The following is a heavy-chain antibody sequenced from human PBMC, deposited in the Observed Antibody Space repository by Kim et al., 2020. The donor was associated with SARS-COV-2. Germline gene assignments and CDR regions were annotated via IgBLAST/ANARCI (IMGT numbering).Heavy chain of an antibody. D-gene: IGHD3-10*01. V-gene: IGHV1-69*13. CDR2: IIPIFGTA. J-gene: IGHJ6*02. Sequence: SVKVSCKASGGTFSSYAISWVRQAPGQGLEWMGGIIPIFGTANYAQKFQGRVTITADESTSTAYMELSSLRSEDTAVYYCARPYGSGSYYDLPDYYYYYGMDVWGQGTTVTVSS. CDR3: ARPYGSGSYYDLPDYYYYYGMDV. CDR1: GGTFSSYA.